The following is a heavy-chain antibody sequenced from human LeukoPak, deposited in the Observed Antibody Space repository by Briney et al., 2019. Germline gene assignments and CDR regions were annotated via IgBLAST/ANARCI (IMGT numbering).Heavy chain of an antibody. V-gene: IGHV3-23*01. CDR1: RFTFSNYA. Sequence: GGSLRLSCAASRFTFSNYAISWVRQAPGKGLEWVSVINNSGARTVYADSVKGRFTISRDNAKNSLYLQMNSLRAEDTALYYCAKDKFGGDQQPVRGYDYWGQGVLVTVSS. CDR2: INNSGART. J-gene: IGHJ4*02. CDR3: AKDKFGGDQQPVRGYDY. D-gene: IGHD6-13*01.